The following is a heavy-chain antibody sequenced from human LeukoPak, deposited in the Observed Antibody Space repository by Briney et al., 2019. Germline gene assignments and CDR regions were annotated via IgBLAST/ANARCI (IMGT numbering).Heavy chain of an antibody. D-gene: IGHD6-13*01. CDR1: GFTLNTYA. V-gene: IGHV3-23*01. J-gene: IGHJ1*01. CDR3: AKDRVAAAGIGELEH. CDR2: ISGRGDST. Sequence: PGGPLRLSCAASGFTLNTYAMSWVRQAPGKGLEWVSAISGRGDSTYYTDSVKGRFTISRDNSKNTLYLQMNSLRAEDTAVYYCAKDRVAAAGIGELEHWGQGTLVTVSS.